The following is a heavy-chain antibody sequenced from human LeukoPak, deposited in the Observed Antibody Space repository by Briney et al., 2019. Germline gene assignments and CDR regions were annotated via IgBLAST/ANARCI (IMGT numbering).Heavy chain of an antibody. D-gene: IGHD3-22*01. Sequence: ASVNVSCTASGYTFTSFDINWVRQATGQGLEWMGWMNPNNGNTGFVQKFQGRVTMNRNTSISTAYMELSSLRSDDTAVYYCARARIPMMAFDVWGQGTVVTVSS. J-gene: IGHJ3*01. CDR3: ARARIPMMAFDV. CDR2: MNPNNGNT. CDR1: GYTFTSFD. V-gene: IGHV1-8*01.